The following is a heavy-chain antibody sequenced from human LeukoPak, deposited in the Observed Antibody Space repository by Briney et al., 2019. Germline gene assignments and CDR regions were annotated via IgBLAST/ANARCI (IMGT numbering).Heavy chain of an antibody. Sequence: SQTLSLTCAISGDSVSSNSGAWNWIRQSPSRGLEWLGRTYYRSKWYNDYAASVKSRISIKPDTSMNQFSLQLNSVTPEDTAVYYCARVVQFYFDYWGQGTLVTVSS. CDR2: TYYRSKWYN. J-gene: IGHJ4*02. CDR1: GDSVSSNSGA. CDR3: ARVVQFYFDY. V-gene: IGHV6-1*01.